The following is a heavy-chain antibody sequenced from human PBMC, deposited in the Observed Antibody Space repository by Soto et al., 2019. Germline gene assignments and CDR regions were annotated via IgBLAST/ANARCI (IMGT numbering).Heavy chain of an antibody. V-gene: IGHV4-39*01. Sequence: PSETLSLTCAVSGASVSRTGFHWGWIRQPPGQGLEWIGSIYEGETTFYNSSLKSRVTISADTSKNQFSLRLTSVTAAGTAVYYCARRGSGHTFDYWGQGTLVTVSS. J-gene: IGHJ4*02. CDR3: ARRGSGHTFDY. D-gene: IGHD3-10*01. CDR1: GASVSRTGFH. CDR2: IYEGETT.